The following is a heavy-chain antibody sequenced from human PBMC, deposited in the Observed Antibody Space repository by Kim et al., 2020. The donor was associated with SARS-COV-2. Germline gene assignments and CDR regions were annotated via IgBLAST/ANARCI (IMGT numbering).Heavy chain of an antibody. Sequence: SETLSLTCTVSGGSISSSSYYWGWIRQPPGKGLEWIGSIYYSGSTYYNPSLKSRVTISVDTSKNQFSLKLSSVTAADTAVYYCARHRPNYYDSSGIDAFDIWGQGTMVTVSS. D-gene: IGHD3-22*01. J-gene: IGHJ3*02. CDR1: GGSISSSSYY. CDR2: IYYSGST. CDR3: ARHRPNYYDSSGIDAFDI. V-gene: IGHV4-39*01.